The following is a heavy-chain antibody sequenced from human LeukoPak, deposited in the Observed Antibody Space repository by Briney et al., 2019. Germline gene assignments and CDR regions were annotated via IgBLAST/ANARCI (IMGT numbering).Heavy chain of an antibody. V-gene: IGHV4-61*02. Sequence: SETLLLTCTVTCGSISSGSYYWSWIRQPAGKGLEWMGRIYTSGSTNYNPSLKSRVTISVDTSKNQFSLKLSSVTAADTAVYYCARESGYSNYYFDYWGQGTLVTVSS. J-gene: IGHJ4*02. CDR1: CGSISSGSYY. D-gene: IGHD4-11*01. CDR3: ARESGYSNYYFDY. CDR2: IYTSGST.